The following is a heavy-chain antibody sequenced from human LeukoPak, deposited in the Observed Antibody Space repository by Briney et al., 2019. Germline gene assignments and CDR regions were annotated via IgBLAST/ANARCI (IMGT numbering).Heavy chain of an antibody. CDR1: GASISSYY. CDR3: ARHPELYFFDY. J-gene: IGHJ4*02. CDR2: ISYSRST. V-gene: IGHV4-59*08. D-gene: IGHD3-10*01. Sequence: PSETLSLTCTVSGASISSYYWSWIRQPPGKGLEWIGYISYSRSTNYNPSLKSRVTISADTSKNQVSLTLSSVTAADTAVYYCARHPELYFFDYWGQGTLVTVSS.